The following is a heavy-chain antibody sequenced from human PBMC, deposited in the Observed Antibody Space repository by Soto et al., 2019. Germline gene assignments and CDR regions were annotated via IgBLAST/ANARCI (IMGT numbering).Heavy chain of an antibody. J-gene: IGHJ4*02. CDR1: GSAFSCYA. V-gene: IGHV1-69*01. Sequence: KGAWKGAGSAFSCYAASCLLKTTRQGLEWMGGIIPILGTANYAQKFQGRVTITADESSSTAYMELSSLRSVDTAVFYCARAAMVGGVSCAYWGEGTVVTVSS. D-gene: IGHD3-10*01. CDR2: IIPILGTA. CDR3: ARAAMVGGVSCAY.